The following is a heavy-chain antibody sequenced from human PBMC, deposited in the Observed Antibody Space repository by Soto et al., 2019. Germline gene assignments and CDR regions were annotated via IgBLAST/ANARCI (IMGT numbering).Heavy chain of an antibody. Sequence: PGGSLRLSCAASGFTFSSYGMHWVRQAPGKGLEWVAVISYDGSNKYYADSVKGRFTISRDNSKNTLYLQMNSLRAEDTAVYYCAKDRWELPHYYFDYWGQGTLVTVSS. CDR1: GFTFSSYG. CDR2: ISYDGSNK. V-gene: IGHV3-30*18. D-gene: IGHD1-26*01. J-gene: IGHJ4*02. CDR3: AKDRWELPHYYFDY.